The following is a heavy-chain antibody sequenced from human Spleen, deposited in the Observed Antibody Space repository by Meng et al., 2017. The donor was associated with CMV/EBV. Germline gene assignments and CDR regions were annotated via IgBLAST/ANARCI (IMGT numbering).Heavy chain of an antibody. D-gene: IGHD2-15*01. V-gene: IGHV4-59*01. J-gene: IGHJ4*02. CDR1: YF. CDR3: AREVGAGGIVVVAAAQSRYFDY. Sequence: YFWSWPRHSPGKRPEWIGNIYYSGSTKYNPSLKSRVAISVDVSKTQFSLKLSSGTAADTAVYYCAREVGAGGIVVVAAAQSRYFDYWGQGTLVTVSS. CDR2: IYYSGST.